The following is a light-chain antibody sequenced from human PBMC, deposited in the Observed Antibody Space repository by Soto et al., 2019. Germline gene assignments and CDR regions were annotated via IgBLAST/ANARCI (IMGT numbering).Light chain of an antibody. CDR2: EVT. V-gene: IGLV2-14*01. Sequence: QSVLAQPASVSGSLGQSITISCTGSSSDVGAYHFVSWYQHHPGKAPRLILYEVTARPSGVSSRFSGSKSGNTASLTISGLQADDEANYYCSSYTSSNTPYVFGTGTKVTVL. CDR3: SSYTSSNTPYV. J-gene: IGLJ1*01. CDR1: SSDVGAYHF.